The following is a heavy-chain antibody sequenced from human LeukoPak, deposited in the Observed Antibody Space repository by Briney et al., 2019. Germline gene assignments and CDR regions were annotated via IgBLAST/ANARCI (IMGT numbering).Heavy chain of an antibody. CDR2: ISAYNGNT. D-gene: IGHD3-22*01. J-gene: IGHJ3*02. CDR3: AREMDSSGYYPESAFDI. Sequence: GASVKVSCKASGYTFTSYGISWVRQAPGQGLEWMGWISAYNGNTNYAQKLQGRVTMTTDTSTSTAYMELRSLRSDDTAVYYCAREMDSSGYYPESAFDIWGQGTMVTVSS. CDR1: GYTFTSYG. V-gene: IGHV1-18*01.